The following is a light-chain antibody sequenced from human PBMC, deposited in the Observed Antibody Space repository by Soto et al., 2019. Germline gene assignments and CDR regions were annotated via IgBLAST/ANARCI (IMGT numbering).Light chain of an antibody. CDR2: EVT. CDR1: SSDVGTYDF. CDR3: TSDAGSNNFDV. Sequence: QSALTQPPSASGSPGQSVTISCTGASSDVGTYDFVSWYQPHPGKAPKLMIYEVTKRPSGVPDPFSGSRSGSTASLTVSGLQAEDEADYYCTSDAGSNNFDVFGTGTKVTVL. J-gene: IGLJ1*01. V-gene: IGLV2-8*01.